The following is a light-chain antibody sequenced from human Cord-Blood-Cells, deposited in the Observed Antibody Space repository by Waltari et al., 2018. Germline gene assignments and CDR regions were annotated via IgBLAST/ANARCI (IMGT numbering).Light chain of an antibody. J-gene: IGLJ2*01. CDR1: SSDVGSYTL. Sequence: QSALTQPASGSGSPGQSITISCTGTSSDVGSYTLVPWYQQHPGKAPKLMIYEGSKRPSGVSNRFSGSKSGNTASLTISGLQAEDEADYYCCSYAGSSTFVFGGGTKLTVL. CDR2: EGS. CDR3: CSYAGSSTFV. V-gene: IGLV2-23*03.